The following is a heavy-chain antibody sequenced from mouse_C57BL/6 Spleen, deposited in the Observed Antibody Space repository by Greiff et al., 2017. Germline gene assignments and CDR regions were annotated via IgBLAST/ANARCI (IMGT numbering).Heavy chain of an antibody. CDR3: ARHEDENPYWYFDV. J-gene: IGHJ1*03. Sequence: QVHVKQSGAELVKPGASVKLPCKASGYTFTEYTIHWVKQRSGQGLEWIGWFYPGSGSIKYNEKFKDKATLTADKSSSTVYMELSRLTSEDSAVYFCARHEDENPYWYFDVWGTGTTVTVSS. V-gene: IGHV1-62-2*01. CDR1: GYTFTEYT. CDR2: FYPGSGSI.